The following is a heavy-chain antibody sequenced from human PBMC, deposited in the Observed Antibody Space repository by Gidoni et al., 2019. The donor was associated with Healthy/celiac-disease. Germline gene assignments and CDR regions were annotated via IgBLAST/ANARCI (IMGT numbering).Heavy chain of an antibody. D-gene: IGHD6-19*01. CDR2: IDPSDSYT. J-gene: IGHJ2*01. Sequence: SGAEVKKPGESLRISCKGSGYSFTSYWISWVRQMPGKGLEWMGRIDPSDSYTNYSPSFQGHVTISADKSISTAYLQWSSLKASDTALYYCARKPHCSGNGDWYFDLWGRGTLVTVSS. CDR1: GYSFTSYW. V-gene: IGHV5-10-1*03. CDR3: ARKPHCSGNGDWYFDL.